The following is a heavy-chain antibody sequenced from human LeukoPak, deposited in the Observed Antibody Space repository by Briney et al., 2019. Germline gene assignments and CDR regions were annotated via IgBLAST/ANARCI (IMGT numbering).Heavy chain of an antibody. CDR2: IKQDGSEK. D-gene: IGHD6-19*01. CDR1: GFTFSSYA. Sequence: PGGSLRLSCAASGFTFSSYAMSWVRQAPGKGLEWVANIKQDGSEKYYVDSVKGRFTISRDNAKNSLYLQMNSLRAEDTAVYYCARENVAEDYWGQGTLVTVSS. V-gene: IGHV3-7*01. J-gene: IGHJ4*02. CDR3: ARENVAEDY.